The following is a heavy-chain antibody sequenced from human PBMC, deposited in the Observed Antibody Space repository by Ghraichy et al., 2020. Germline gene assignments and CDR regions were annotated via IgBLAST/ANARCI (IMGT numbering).Heavy chain of an antibody. CDR3: ARIRSGNYETTGHVFDY. J-gene: IGHJ4*02. CDR2: IDWDDDK. V-gene: IGHV2-70*11. CDR1: GFSFSTSGMC. D-gene: IGHD4-23*01. Sequence: SCPTLVKPTQTLTLTCTFSGFSFSTSGMCVSWIRQPPGKALEWLARIDWDDDKYYSASLKTRLTISKDTSKNQVVLKMTNVDPVEPATYYCARIRSGNYETTGHVFDYWGQGILVTVSS.